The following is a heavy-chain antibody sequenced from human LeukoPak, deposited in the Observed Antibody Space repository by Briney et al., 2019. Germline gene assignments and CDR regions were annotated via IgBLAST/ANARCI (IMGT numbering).Heavy chain of an antibody. V-gene: IGHV3-21*01. D-gene: IGHD3-10*01. J-gene: IGHJ3*02. CDR1: GFIFSSYA. CDR2: ISSSSSYI. CDR3: AGVAHLLWFGELLSSRPDAFDI. Sequence: PGGSLRLSCAASGFIFSSYAMSWVRQAPGKGREWVPSISSSSSYIYSADSVKGRFTISRDNAKNSLYLQMNSLRAEDTAVYYCAGVAHLLWFGELLSSRPDAFDIWGQGTMVTVSS.